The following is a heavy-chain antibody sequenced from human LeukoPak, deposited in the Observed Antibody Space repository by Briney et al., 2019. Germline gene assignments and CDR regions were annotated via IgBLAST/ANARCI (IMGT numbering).Heavy chain of an antibody. V-gene: IGHV3-48*03. CDR3: ARDGMVRGVIILYYYGMDV. CDR1: GFTFSSYE. J-gene: IGHJ6*02. D-gene: IGHD3-10*01. Sequence: GGSLRLSCAASGFTFSSYEMNWVRQAPGKGLEWVSYISSSGSTIYYADSVKGRFTISRDNAKNSLYLQMNSLRAEDTAVYYCARDGMVRGVIILYYYGMDVWGQGTTVTVSS. CDR2: ISSSGSTI.